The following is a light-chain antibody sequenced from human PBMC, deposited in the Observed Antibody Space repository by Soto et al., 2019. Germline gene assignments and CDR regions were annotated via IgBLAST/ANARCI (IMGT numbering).Light chain of an antibody. J-gene: IGLJ2*01. Sequence: QSALTQPPSASGSPGQSVAISCTGTSSDVGGYNYVSWYQQHPGKAPKLMIYEVNKRPSGVPDRFSGSKSGNTASLTVSGLQAEDEADYYCTSYTSVTIVVFGGGTQLTVL. CDR2: EVN. CDR3: TSYTSVTIVV. V-gene: IGLV2-8*01. CDR1: SSDVGGYNY.